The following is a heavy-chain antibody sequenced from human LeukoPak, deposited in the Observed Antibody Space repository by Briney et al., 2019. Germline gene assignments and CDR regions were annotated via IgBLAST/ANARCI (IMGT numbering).Heavy chain of an antibody. CDR1: GYTFTSYY. CDR3: ARRVPYGSGSYYNPLAY. D-gene: IGHD3-10*01. V-gene: IGHV1-46*01. CDR2: INPSGGST. J-gene: IGHJ4*02. Sequence: ASVKVSCKASGYTFTSYYMNWVRQAPGQGLEWMGIINPSGGSTSYAQKFQGGVTMTRDTSTSTVYMELSSLRPEDTAVYYCARRVPYGSGSYYNPLAYWGQGALVTVSS.